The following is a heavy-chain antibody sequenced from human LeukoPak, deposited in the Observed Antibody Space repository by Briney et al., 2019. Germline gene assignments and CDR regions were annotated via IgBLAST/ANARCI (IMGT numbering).Heavy chain of an antibody. J-gene: IGHJ6*03. CDR1: GDSITSGSYY. CDR2: IYYRGTT. CDR3: ARDFSSSSSVYYYYYMDV. Sequence: SETLSLTCTVSGDSITSGSYYWGWVRQPPGKGLEWLGTIYYRGTTYYNPSLKSRVTISVDTSKNQFSLRLNSVTAADTAVYYCARDFSSSSSVYYYYYMDVWGKGTSVTVSS. D-gene: IGHD6-6*01. V-gene: IGHV4-39*07.